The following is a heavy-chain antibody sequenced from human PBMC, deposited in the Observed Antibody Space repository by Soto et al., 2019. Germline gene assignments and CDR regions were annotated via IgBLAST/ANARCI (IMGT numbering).Heavy chain of an antibody. CDR3: ARRCRS. V-gene: IGHV3-30*03. CDR2: ISYDGSNK. D-gene: IGHD2-8*01. J-gene: IGHJ5*02. CDR1: GFTFSSYG. Sequence: QVQLVESGGGVVQPGRSLRLSCAASGFTFSSYGMHWVRQAPGKGLEWVAVISYDGSNKYYADSVKGRFTISRDNSKNTLYMQMYRARAEDTAVYFCARRCRSWGAGALGTVSP.